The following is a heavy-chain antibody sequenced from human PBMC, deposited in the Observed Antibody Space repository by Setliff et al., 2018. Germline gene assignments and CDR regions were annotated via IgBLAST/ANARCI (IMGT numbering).Heavy chain of an antibody. CDR1: GGSISSYY. D-gene: IGHD1-26*01. V-gene: IGHV4-4*08. J-gene: IGHJ3*01. CDR3: AREVGTSTSSDAFDV. Sequence: SETLSLTCTVSGGSISSYYWSWIRQPPGKGLELIAYIYHSGSAYYNPSLKSRVTMSVDTSKNQFSLHLTSVTAADTAVYYCAREVGTSTSSDAFDVWGQGMMVTVS. CDR2: IYHSGSA.